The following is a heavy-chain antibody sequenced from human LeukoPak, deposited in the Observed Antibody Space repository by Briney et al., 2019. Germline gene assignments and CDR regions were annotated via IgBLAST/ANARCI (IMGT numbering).Heavy chain of an antibody. CDR3: TTDVFTKYCSGGSCDQN. CDR2: IKSKTDGGTT. J-gene: IGHJ4*02. D-gene: IGHD2-15*01. V-gene: IGHV3-15*01. CDR1: GFTFRSCV. Sequence: GGSLRLSCAASGFTFRSCVMHWVRQAPGKGLEWVGRIKSKTDGGTTDYAAPVKGRFTISRDDSKNTLYLQMNSLKTEDTAVYYCTTDVFTKYCSGGSCDQNWGQGTLVTVSS.